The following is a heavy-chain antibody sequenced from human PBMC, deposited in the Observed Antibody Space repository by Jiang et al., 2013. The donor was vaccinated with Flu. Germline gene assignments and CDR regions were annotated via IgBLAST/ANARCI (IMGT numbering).Heavy chain of an antibody. V-gene: IGHV4-61*01. D-gene: IGHD3-22*01. J-gene: IGHJ4*02. CDR2: IYYSGST. CDR3: ASFLDSHYYDSSGAFDY. CDR1: GGSVSSGSYY. Sequence: LLKPSETLSLTCTVSGGSVSSGSYYWSWIRQPPGKGLEWIGYIYYSGSTNYNPSLKSRVTISVDTSKNQFSLKLSSVTAADTAVYYCASFLDSHYYDSSGAFDYWGQGTLV.